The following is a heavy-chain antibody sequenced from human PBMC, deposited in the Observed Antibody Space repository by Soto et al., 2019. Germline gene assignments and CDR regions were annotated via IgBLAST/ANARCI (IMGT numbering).Heavy chain of an antibody. CDR2: INHSGST. Sequence: PSETLSLTCAVYGVSFSGYYWSWIRQPPGKGLEWIGEINHSGSTNYNPSLKSRVTISVDTSKNQFSLKLSSVTAADTAVYYCARKPYYYYGMDVWGQGTTVTVSS. J-gene: IGHJ6*02. CDR1: GVSFSGYY. V-gene: IGHV4-34*01. CDR3: ARKPYYYYGMDV.